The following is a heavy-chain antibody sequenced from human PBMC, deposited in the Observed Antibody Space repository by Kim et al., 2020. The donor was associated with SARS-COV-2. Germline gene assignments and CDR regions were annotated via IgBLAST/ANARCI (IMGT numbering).Heavy chain of an antibody. J-gene: IGHJ4*02. CDR3: TRSASPVVVTATFDY. CDR2: IRSKAYGGTT. V-gene: IGHV3-49*03. Sequence: GGSLRLSCTASGFTSGDYGMSWFRQAPGKGLEWVGFIRSKAYGGTTEYAASVKGRFTISRDDSKSIAYLQMNSLKSEDTAVYYCTRSASPVVVTATFDYWGQGTLVTVSS. CDR1: GFTSGDYG. D-gene: IGHD2-21*02.